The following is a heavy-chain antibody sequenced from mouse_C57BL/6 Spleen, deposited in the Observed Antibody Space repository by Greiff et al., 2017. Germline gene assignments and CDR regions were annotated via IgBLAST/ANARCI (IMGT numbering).Heavy chain of an antibody. V-gene: IGHV1-53*01. J-gene: IGHJ4*01. D-gene: IGHD1-1*01. CDR3: ARCYYYGSSYGNAMDY. Sequence: QVQLQQPGTELVKPGASVKLSCKASGYTFTSYWMHWVKQRPGQGLEWIGNINPSNGGTNYNEKFKSKATLTVDKSSSTASMQLSSLTSADSAVYYWARCYYYGSSYGNAMDYWGQGTSVTVSS. CDR1: GYTFTSYW. CDR2: INPSNGGT.